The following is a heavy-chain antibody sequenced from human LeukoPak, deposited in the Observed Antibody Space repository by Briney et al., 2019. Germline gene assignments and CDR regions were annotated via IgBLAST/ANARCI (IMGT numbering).Heavy chain of an antibody. CDR2: ISYDGSNK. CDR3: AREVVPAAIFDY. V-gene: IGHV3-30*03. D-gene: IGHD2-2*02. Sequence: GRSLRLSCAVSGLTFSSFGMHWVRQAPGKGLEWVAVISYDGSNKYYADSVKGRFTISRDNSKNTLYLQMNSLRAEDTAVYYCAREVVPAAIFDYWGQGTLVTVSS. CDR1: GLTFSSFG. J-gene: IGHJ4*02.